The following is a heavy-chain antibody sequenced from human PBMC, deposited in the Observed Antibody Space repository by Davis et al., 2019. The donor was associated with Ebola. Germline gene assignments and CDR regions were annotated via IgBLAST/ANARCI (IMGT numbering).Heavy chain of an antibody. V-gene: IGHV1-2*06. D-gene: IGHD3-22*01. CDR1: GYTFTAYY. J-gene: IGHJ6*04. CDR3: ARDIPFPSSGYYGMDV. Sequence: ASVTVSCKASGYTFTAYYIHWVRQAPGQGLEWMGRINPKSGATNYAQKLQGRVTMTTDTSTSTAYMELRSLRSDDTAVYYCARDIPFPSSGYYGMDVWGKGTTVTVSS. CDR2: INPKSGAT.